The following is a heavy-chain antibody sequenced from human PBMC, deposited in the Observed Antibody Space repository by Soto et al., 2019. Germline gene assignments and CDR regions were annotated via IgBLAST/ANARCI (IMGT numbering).Heavy chain of an antibody. D-gene: IGHD2-15*01. CDR3: ARVGSWVAASTFDY. CDR2: IYYSGST. V-gene: IGHV4-59*01. J-gene: IGHJ4*02. CDR1: GGSISSYD. Sequence: LSLTCTVSGGSISSYDWSWIRQPPGKGLEWIGYIYYSGSTNYNPSLKSRVTISVDTSKNQFSLKLSSATAADSAVYYCARVGSWVAASTFDYGGQGTLVTVSS.